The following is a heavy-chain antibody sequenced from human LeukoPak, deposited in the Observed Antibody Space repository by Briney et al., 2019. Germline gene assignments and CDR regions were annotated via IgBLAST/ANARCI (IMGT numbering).Heavy chain of an antibody. V-gene: IGHV4-30-4*01. D-gene: IGHD6-19*01. Sequence: PSETLSLTCTVSGGSISSGDYYWSWIRQPPGKGLEWIGYIYYSGSTYYNPSLKSRVIISVDTSKNQFSLKLSSVTAADTAVYYCARLAVAALLFDYWGQGTLVTVSS. CDR1: GGSISSGDYY. J-gene: IGHJ4*02. CDR2: IYYSGST. CDR3: ARLAVAALLFDY.